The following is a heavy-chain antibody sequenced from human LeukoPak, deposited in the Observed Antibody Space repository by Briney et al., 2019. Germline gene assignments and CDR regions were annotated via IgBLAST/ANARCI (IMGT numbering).Heavy chain of an antibody. Sequence: GGSLRLSCAASGFTFSDYYMSWIRQAPGKGLEWVSYISSSGSTIYYADSVKGRFTISRDNAKNSLYLQMNSLRAEDTAVYYCAKDIMRWSFDSWGQGTLVTVSS. D-gene: IGHD2-15*01. CDR3: AKDIMRWSFDS. CDR1: GFTFSDYY. J-gene: IGHJ4*02. V-gene: IGHV3-11*01. CDR2: ISSSGSTI.